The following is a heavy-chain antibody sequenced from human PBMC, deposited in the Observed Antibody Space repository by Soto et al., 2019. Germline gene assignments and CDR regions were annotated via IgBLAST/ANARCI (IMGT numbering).Heavy chain of an antibody. CDR2: IYFTGST. J-gene: IGHJ6*01. V-gene: IGHV4-59*08. CDR3: ARGTQFGGLLYPYYGMDV. D-gene: IGHD3-10*01. CDR1: GGSISSYY. Sequence: SETLSLTCTVSGGSISSYYWNGIRQPPGKGLEWIGYIYFTGSTNYNPSLKSRVTISVDTSKTQFSLELSSVTAADTAVYYCARGTQFGGLLYPYYGMDVWGQGTTVTVSS.